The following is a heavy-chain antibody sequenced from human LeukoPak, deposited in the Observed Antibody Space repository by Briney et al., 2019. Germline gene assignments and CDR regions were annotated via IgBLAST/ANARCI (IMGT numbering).Heavy chain of an antibody. V-gene: IGHV4-59*08. CDR2: IYYSGST. Sequence: PSETLSLTCTVSGGSISSYYWSWIRQPPGKGLEWIGYIYYSGSTNYNPSLKSRVTISVDTSKNQFSLKLSSVTAADTAVYYCARRHWGPIDSWGQGTLVTVSS. CDR3: ARRHWGPIDS. D-gene: IGHD7-27*01. CDR1: GGSISSYY. J-gene: IGHJ4*02.